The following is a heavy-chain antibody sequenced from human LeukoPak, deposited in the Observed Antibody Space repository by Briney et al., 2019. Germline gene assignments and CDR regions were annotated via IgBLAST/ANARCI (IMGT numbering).Heavy chain of an antibody. V-gene: IGHV3-33*06. D-gene: IGHD1-26*01. Sequence: GGSLRLSCAASGFTFSSYGMHWVRQAPGKGLEWVAVIWYDGSNKYYADSVKGRFTISRDNSKSTLYLQMNSLRAEDTAVYYCAKDGGSGSYDYWGQGTLVTVSS. J-gene: IGHJ4*02. CDR2: IWYDGSNK. CDR1: GFTFSSYG. CDR3: AKDGGSGSYDY.